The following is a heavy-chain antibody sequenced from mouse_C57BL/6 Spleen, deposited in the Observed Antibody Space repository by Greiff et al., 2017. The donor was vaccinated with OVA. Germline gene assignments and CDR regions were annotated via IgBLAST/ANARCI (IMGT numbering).Heavy chain of an antibody. D-gene: IGHD4-1*01. CDR1: GYTFTSYW. V-gene: IGHV1-55*01. CDR3: ARDGTGFDY. J-gene: IGHJ2*01. Sequence: QVHVKQPGAELVKPGASVKMSCKASGYTFTSYWITWVKQRPGQGLEWIGDIYPGSGSTNYNEKFKSKATLTVDTSSSTAYMQLSSLTSEDSAVYYCARDGTGFDYWGQGTTLTVSS. CDR2: IYPGSGST.